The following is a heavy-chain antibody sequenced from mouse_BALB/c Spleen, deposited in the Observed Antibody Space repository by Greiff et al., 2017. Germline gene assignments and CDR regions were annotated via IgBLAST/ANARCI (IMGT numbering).Heavy chain of an antibody. CDR2: INPGSGGT. CDR1: GYAFTNYL. CDR3: ARGPEFITTATWDAMDY. D-gene: IGHD1-2*01. Sequence: QVQLQQSGAELVRPGTSVKVSCKASGYAFTNYLIEWVKQRPGQGLEWIGVINPGSGGTNYNEKFKGKATLTADKSSSTAYMQLSSLTSDDSAVYFCARGPEFITTATWDAMDYWGQGTSVTVSS. J-gene: IGHJ4*01. V-gene: IGHV1-54*01.